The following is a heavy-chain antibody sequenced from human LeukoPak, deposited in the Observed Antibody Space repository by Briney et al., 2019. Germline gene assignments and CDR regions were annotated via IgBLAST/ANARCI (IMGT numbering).Heavy chain of an antibody. D-gene: IGHD6-13*01. CDR3: ARGRSSSWYVYYYYYMDV. Sequence: ASVKVSCKASGYTFTSYDINWVRQATGQGLEWMGWMNPNSGNTGYAQKFQGRVTMTRNTSISTAYMELSSLRSEDTAVYYCARGRSSSWYVYYYYYMDVWGKGTTVTISS. CDR1: GYTFTSYD. J-gene: IGHJ6*03. V-gene: IGHV1-8*01. CDR2: MNPNSGNT.